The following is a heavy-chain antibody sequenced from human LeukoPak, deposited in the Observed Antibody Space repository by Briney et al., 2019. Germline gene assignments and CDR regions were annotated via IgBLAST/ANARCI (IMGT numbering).Heavy chain of an antibody. CDR3: VRGFSGVVGDY. CDR1: GGSLSDYY. V-gene: IGHV4-34*01. J-gene: IGHJ4*02. CDR2: IKPGGIT. D-gene: IGHD3-10*01. Sequence: SETLSLTCAVYGGSLSDYYWSWFRQPPGEGLEWIGEIKPGGITNYNPSVKSRVTISADTSKNQLFLNVNSATAADTAVYYCVRGFSGVVGDYWGQGTLVTVSS.